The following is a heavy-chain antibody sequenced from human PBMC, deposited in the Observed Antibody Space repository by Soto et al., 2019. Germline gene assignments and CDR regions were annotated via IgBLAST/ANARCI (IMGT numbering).Heavy chain of an antibody. CDR3: ARGVGYYYDSSGTFDY. V-gene: IGHV1-18*01. Sequence: ASVKVSCKASGYTFTSYGISWVRQAPGQGLEWMGWISAYNGNTNYAQKLQGRVTMTTDTSTSTAYMELRSLRSDDTAVYYCARGVGYYYDSSGTFDYWGQGTLVTVSS. CDR1: GYTFTSYG. D-gene: IGHD3-22*01. J-gene: IGHJ4*02. CDR2: ISAYNGNT.